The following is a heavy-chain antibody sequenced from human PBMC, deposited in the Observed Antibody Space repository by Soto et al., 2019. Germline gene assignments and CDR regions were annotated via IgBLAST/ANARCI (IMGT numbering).Heavy chain of an antibody. CDR2: IWYDGSNK. V-gene: IGHV3-33*01. D-gene: IGHD3-22*01. CDR1: GFTFSSYG. Sequence: GGSLRLSCAASGFTFSSYGMHWVRQAPGKGLEWVAVIWYDGSNKYYADSVKGRFTISRDNSKNTLYLQMNSLRAEDTAVYYCARDELSYYDSSGSDYWGQGTLVTVSS. J-gene: IGHJ4*02. CDR3: ARDELSYYDSSGSDY.